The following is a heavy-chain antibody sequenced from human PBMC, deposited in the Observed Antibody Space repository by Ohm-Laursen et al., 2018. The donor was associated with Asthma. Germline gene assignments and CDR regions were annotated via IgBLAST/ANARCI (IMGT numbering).Heavy chain of an antibody. Sequence: GSLRLSCAASGFTFSSYAMSWVRQAPGKGLEWVSAISGSGGSTYYADSVKGRFTISRDNSKNTLYLQMNSLRAEDTAVYYCAVATKYYYYYGMDVWGQGTTVTVSS. V-gene: IGHV3-23*01. CDR3: AVATKYYYYYGMDV. CDR1: GFTFSSYA. D-gene: IGHD5-12*01. J-gene: IGHJ6*02. CDR2: ISGSGGST.